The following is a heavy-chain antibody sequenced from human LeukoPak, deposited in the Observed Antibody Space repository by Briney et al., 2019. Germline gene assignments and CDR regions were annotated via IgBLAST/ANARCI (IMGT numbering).Heavy chain of an antibody. CDR3: ARGFSLSYHDSSGFLFDY. V-gene: IGHV4-34*01. CDR2: IDHTGRT. CDR1: GGSFSGHF. Sequence: SETLSLTCAVYGGSFSGHFWSWIRQPPGRGLEWIGEIDHTGRTNYNPSLKTRFSISRDTSKNQFSLRFNSVTAADTAVYYCARGFSLSYHDSSGFLFDYWGQGGLVTVSS. D-gene: IGHD3-22*01. J-gene: IGHJ4*02.